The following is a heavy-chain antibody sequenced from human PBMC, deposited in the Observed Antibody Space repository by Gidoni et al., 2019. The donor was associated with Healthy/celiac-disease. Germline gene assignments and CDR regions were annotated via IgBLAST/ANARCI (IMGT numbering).Heavy chain of an antibody. V-gene: IGHV1-18*01. CDR3: ARFNSPPPGNIYYDSSGYPDY. J-gene: IGHJ4*02. CDR2: ISAYNGNT. D-gene: IGHD3-22*01. CDR1: GYTFTSYG. Sequence: QVQLVQSGAEVKKPGASVKVSCKASGYTFTSYGISWVRQAPGQGLEWMGWISAYNGNTNYAQKLQGRVTMTTDTSTSTAYMELRSLRSDDTAVYYCARFNSPPPGNIYYDSSGYPDYWGQGTLVTVSS.